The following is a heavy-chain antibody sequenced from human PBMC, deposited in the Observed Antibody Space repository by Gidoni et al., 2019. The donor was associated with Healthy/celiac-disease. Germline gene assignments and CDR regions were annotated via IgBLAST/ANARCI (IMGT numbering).Heavy chain of an antibody. CDR1: GYSFTSYW. CDR3: ARQLVGVSSSWTTVDY. D-gene: IGHD6-13*01. V-gene: IGHV5-10-1*01. J-gene: IGHJ4*02. CDR2: IDPSDSYT. Sequence: EVQLVQSGAEVTQPGESLRISCKGSGYSFTSYWISWVRQMPGKCLEWMGRIDPSDSYTNYSPSFQGHVTISADKSISTAYLQWSSLKASDTAMYYCARQLVGVSSSWTTVDYWGQGTLVTVSS.